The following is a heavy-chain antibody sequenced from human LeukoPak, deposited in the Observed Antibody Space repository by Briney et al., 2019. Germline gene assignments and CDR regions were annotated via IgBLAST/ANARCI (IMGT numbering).Heavy chain of an antibody. CDR2: LSNSRST. V-gene: IGHV4-59*01. D-gene: IGHD3-22*01. CDR1: GGSLMNYY. Sequence: SGTLSLTCIVSGGSLMNYYWNWIRQPPGKGLEWVGDLSNSRSTSYNLSPKSRVTISADTSKNQSPHQLSSVTAADTAVYHCARYDSSGRTFDYWGRGTVVTVS. J-gene: IGHJ4*02. CDR3: ARYDSSGRTFDY.